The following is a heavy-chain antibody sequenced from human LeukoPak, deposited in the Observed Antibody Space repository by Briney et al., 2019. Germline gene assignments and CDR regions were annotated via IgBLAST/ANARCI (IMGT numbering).Heavy chain of an antibody. CDR1: GFTFSSNT. CDR3: ARSTVTTSFDY. V-gene: IGHV3-30*04. CDR2: IFYDGSRT. Sequence: PGGSLRLSSAASGFTFSSNTMYWVRQAPGKGLEWVALIFYDGSRTLYADSVKGRFTISRDNSKNTLYLQMNSLRAEDTAVYYCARSTVTTSFDYWGQGTLVTVSS. D-gene: IGHD4-17*01. J-gene: IGHJ4*02.